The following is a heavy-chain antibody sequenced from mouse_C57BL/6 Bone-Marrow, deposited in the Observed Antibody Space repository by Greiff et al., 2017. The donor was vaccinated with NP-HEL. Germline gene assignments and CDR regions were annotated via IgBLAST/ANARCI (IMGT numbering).Heavy chain of an antibody. CDR1: GYTFTSYW. CDR2: IDPNSGGT. CDR3: ARFHITTVVYFDY. J-gene: IGHJ2*01. D-gene: IGHD1-1*01. V-gene: IGHV1-62-3*01. Sequence: QVQLQQPGAELVKPGASVKLSCKASGYTFTSYWMHWVKQRPGRGLEWIGRIDPNSGGTKYNEKFKSKATLTVDTSSSTAYMQLSSLTSEDSAVYYCARFHITTVVYFDYWGQGTTLTVSS.